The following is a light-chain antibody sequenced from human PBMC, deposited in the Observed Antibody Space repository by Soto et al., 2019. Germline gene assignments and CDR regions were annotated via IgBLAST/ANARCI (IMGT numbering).Light chain of an antibody. CDR2: EVS. J-gene: IGLJ2*01. Sequence: QSALTQPPSASVAPGQSVTISCTGTSSDVGGYNYVSWYQQRPGKAPKLMIYEVSKRPSGVPDRFSGSKSGNTASLTVSGLQAEDEADYYCSSYAGSNAYVVFGGGTKLTVL. CDR3: SSYAGSNAYVV. CDR1: SSDVGGYNY. V-gene: IGLV2-8*01.